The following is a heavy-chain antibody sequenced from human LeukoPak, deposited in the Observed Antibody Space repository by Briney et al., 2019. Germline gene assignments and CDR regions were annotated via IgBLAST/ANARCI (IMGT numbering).Heavy chain of an antibody. D-gene: IGHD6-6*01. V-gene: IGHV5-51*01. CDR1: GYRFPSYW. CDR2: IYPDDSDT. J-gene: IGHJ4*02. CDR3: ARHRWDATSSFDY. Sequence: GESLQISCQGSGYRFPSYWIGWVRQMPGKGLEWMGIIYPDDSDTRYSPSFRGQVTISADKSFNTVYLQWSSLKASDTAIYFCARHRWDATSSFDYWGQGTLVSVSS.